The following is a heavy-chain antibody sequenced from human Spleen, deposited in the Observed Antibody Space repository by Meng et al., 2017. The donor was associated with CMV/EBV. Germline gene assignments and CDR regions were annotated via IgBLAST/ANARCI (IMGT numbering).Heavy chain of an antibody. CDR3: AEGEYNSPSLLDG. J-gene: IGHJ4*02. Sequence: GESLKISCAASGFSFNSYGMHWVRQAPGKGLEWVTFIRYDGNNKYYADSVKGRFTITRDNSKNTLHLHRTSLRPEDTAVYYGAEGEYNSPSLLDGWGQGTLVTVSS. CDR1: GFSFNSYG. V-gene: IGHV3-30*02. D-gene: IGHD6-6*01. CDR2: IRYDGNNK.